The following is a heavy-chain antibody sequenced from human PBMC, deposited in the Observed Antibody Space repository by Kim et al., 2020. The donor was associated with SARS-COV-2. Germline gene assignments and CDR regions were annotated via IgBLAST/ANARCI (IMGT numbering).Heavy chain of an antibody. D-gene: IGHD3-22*01. CDR3: AKDHSGYYYDSSGYIDY. Sequence: VKGRFTISRDNAKNSLYLQMNSLRAEETALYYCAKDHSGYYYDSSGYIDYWGQGTLVTVSS. V-gene: IGHV3-9*01. J-gene: IGHJ4*02.